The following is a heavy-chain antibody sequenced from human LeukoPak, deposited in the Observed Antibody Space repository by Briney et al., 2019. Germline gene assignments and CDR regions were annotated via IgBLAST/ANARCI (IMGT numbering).Heavy chain of an antibody. V-gene: IGHV3-48*03. CDR1: GFIFSSYE. D-gene: IGHD3-3*01. CDR2: ISSSGSTI. CDR3: ARGGRITIFGVVID. J-gene: IGHJ4*02. Sequence: PGGSLRLSCAASGFIFSSYEMNWVRQAPGKGLEWVSYISSSGSTIYYADSVKGRFTISRDNAKNSLYLQMNSLRAEDTAVYYCARGGRITIFGVVIDWGQGTLVTVSS.